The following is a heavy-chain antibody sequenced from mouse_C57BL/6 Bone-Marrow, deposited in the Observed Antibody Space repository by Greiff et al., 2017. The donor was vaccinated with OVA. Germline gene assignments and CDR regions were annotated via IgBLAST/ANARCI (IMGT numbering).Heavy chain of an antibody. CDR2: IDPSDSYT. V-gene: IGHV1-69*01. J-gene: IGHJ2*01. Sequence: QVQLKQSGAELVMPGASVKLSCKASGYTFTSYWMHWVKQRPGQGLEWIGEIDPSDSYTNYNQKFKGKSTLTVDKSSSTAYMQLSSLTSEDSAVYYCARRGYFDYWGQGTTLTVSS. CDR3: ARRGYFDY. CDR1: GYTFTSYW.